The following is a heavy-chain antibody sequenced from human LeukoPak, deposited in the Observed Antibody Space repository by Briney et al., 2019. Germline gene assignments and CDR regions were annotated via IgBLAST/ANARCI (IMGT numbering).Heavy chain of an antibody. D-gene: IGHD3-3*01. CDR1: GGSFSGYY. Sequence: SETLSLTCAVYGGSFSGYYWSWIRQPPGKGLEWIGEINHSGSTNYNPSLKSRVTISVDTSKNQFSLKLSSVTAADTAVYYCASLPVVITIFGVVTPYGMDVWGQGTTVTVSS. CDR3: ASLPVVITIFGVVTPYGMDV. CDR2: INHSGST. J-gene: IGHJ6*02. V-gene: IGHV4-34*01.